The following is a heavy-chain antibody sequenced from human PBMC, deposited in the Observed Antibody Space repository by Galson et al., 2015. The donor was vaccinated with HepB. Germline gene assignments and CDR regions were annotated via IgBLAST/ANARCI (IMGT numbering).Heavy chain of an antibody. CDR2: IKSKTDGGTT. V-gene: IGHV3-15*01. CDR1: GFNFSNAW. CDR3: TTTAMAVYYYYYYGMDV. Sequence: SLRLPCAASGFNFSNAWMSWVRQAPGKGLEWVGRIKSKTDGGTTDYAAPVKSRFTISRDDSKNTLYLQMNSLKTEDTAVYYCTTTAMAVYYYYYYGMDVWGQGTTFTVSS. D-gene: IGHD5-18*01. J-gene: IGHJ6*02.